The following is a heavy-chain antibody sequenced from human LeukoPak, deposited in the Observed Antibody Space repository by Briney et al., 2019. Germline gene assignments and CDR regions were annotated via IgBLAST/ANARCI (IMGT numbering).Heavy chain of an antibody. Sequence: ASVKVSCKVVAYDFTGYYIHWVRQAPGQGLEWMGWINPNSGGTNYAQKFQGRVTMTRDTSISTAYMELSRLRSDDTAVYYCARSGNIWFGELFFDYWGQGTLVTVSS. J-gene: IGHJ4*02. D-gene: IGHD3-10*01. CDR1: AYDFTGYY. CDR2: INPNSGGT. CDR3: ARSGNIWFGELFFDY. V-gene: IGHV1-2*02.